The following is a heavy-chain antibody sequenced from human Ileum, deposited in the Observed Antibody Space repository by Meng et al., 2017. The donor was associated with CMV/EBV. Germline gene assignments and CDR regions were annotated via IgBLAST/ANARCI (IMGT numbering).Heavy chain of an antibody. Sequence: QGQLQESGPGLVKPSATLSLICSVSGDSITTGNSYWSWIRQAPGKDMEWIGYIYNSGKTDCNPSLKSRVTISIDTSKNQFSLKLTSVTAADTAVYYCARGRVAQDYWGQGTLVTVSS. CDR3: ARGRVAQDY. CDR2: IYNSGKT. V-gene: IGHV4-30-4*01. J-gene: IGHJ4*02. CDR1: GDSITTGNSY.